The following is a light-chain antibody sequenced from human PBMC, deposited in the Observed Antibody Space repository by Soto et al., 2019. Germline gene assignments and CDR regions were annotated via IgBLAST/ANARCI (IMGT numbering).Light chain of an antibody. CDR2: GAS. Sequence: VMTLSPFTLAVYAGERVTLSCRASQSVSSNLAWYQQKPGQAPSLLIYGASTRATGIPARFSGSGSGTEFTLTISSLQSEDFAVYYCQQYNNWPLTFGQGTRLEI. J-gene: IGKJ5*01. V-gene: IGKV3-15*01. CDR1: QSVSSN. CDR3: QQYNNWPLT.